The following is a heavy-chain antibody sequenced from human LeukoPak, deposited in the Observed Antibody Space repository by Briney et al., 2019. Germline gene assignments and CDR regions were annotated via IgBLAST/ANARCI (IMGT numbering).Heavy chain of an antibody. V-gene: IGHV1-2*02. D-gene: IGHD4-17*01. J-gene: IGHJ4*02. CDR2: INPNSGGT. CDR1: GYTFTGYY. Sequence: ASVKVSCKASGYTFTGYYMHWVRQAPGQGLEWMGWINPNSGGTNYAQKFQGRVTMTRDTSISTAYMELSRLRSDDTAVYYCARDLPLTVTTSDYWGQGTPVTVSS. CDR3: ARDLPLTVTTSDY.